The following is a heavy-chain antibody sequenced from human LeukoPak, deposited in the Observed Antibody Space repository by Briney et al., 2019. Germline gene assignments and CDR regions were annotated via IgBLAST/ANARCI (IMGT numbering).Heavy chain of an antibody. CDR3: ARERCSGGSCYSVFDY. CDR2: INPNSGGT. J-gene: IGHJ4*02. Sequence: GASVKVSCKASGYTFTGYYMHWVRQAPGQGLEWMGWINPNSGGTNYAQKFQGRVTMTRDTSISTAYMELSRLRSDDTAVYYCARERCSGGSCYSVFDYWGQGTLVTVSS. V-gene: IGHV1-2*02. CDR1: GYTFTGYY. D-gene: IGHD2-15*01.